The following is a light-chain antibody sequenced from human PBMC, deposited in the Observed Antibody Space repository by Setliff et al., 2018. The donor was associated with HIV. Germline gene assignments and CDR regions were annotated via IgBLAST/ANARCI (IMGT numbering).Light chain of an antibody. CDR1: SSDVGSYNL. CDR3: CSYAGSSTYV. V-gene: IGLV2-23*01. Sequence: SVLTQPASVSGSPGQSITISCTGTSSDVGSYNLVSWYQQHPGKAPKLMIYEGSKRPSGVSNRFSGSKSDNTASLTISGLQAEDEADYYCCSYAGSSTYVFGTGTKVTV. CDR2: EGS. J-gene: IGLJ1*01.